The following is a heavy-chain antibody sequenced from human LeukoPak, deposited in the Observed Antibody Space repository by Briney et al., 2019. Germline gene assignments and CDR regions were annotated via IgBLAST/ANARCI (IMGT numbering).Heavy chain of an antibody. CDR2: TYYRSKWYN. J-gene: IGHJ4*02. Sequence: SQTLSLTCALSGDSVSSNSAAWNWIRQSPSRGLGWLGRTYYRSKWYNDYAVSVKSRATINPDTSKNQFSLQLNSVTPEDTAVYYCARAMRITAAGTFYLDYWGQGTLVTVSS. CDR1: GDSVSSNSAA. D-gene: IGHD6-13*01. CDR3: ARAMRITAAGTFYLDY. V-gene: IGHV6-1*01.